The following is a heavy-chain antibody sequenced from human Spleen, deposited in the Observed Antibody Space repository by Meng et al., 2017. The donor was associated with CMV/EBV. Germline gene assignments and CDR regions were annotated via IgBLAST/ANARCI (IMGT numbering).Heavy chain of an antibody. V-gene: IGHV4-59*01. CDR3: ARGGSRYSGSYFDY. J-gene: IGHJ4*03. D-gene: IGHD1-26*01. CDR2: ISYTGST. CDR1: SGSISDNY. Sequence: SETLSLTCTVSSGSISDNYFSWIRQSPGKGLEWIGFISYTGSTTFNPSLKSRVTILIDTSKNQLSLRLSSVTAADTAVYYCARGGSRYSGSYFDYWGQGTLVTVSS.